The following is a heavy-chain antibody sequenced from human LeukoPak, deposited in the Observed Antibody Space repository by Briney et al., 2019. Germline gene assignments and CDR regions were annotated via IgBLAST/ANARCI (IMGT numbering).Heavy chain of an antibody. Sequence: SQTLSLTCVISGDSVSSINVAWNWIRQSPSRGLEWLGRTYYRSKWYDDYAGSMKGRITISPDTSKNQFSLHLYSVTPEDTAVYYCARSRYGGYDFREIDYWGQGTLVTVSS. D-gene: IGHD4-17*01. CDR3: ARSRYGGYDFREIDY. CDR1: GDSVSSINVA. J-gene: IGHJ4*02. V-gene: IGHV6-1*01. CDR2: TYYRSKWYD.